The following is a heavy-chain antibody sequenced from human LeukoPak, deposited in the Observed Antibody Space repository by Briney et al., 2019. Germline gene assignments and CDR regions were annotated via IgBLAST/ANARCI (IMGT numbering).Heavy chain of an antibody. CDR1: GFTFSSYA. V-gene: IGHV3-23*01. D-gene: IGHD2-8*02. CDR3: ARAWSRVDPFDM. Sequence: GGSLRLSCAASGFTFSSYAMSWVRQAPGKGLRWVSAISGSGGSTYYADSVKGRFTISRDNSKNTLYLQMNNLSAEDTAVYYCARAWSRVDPFDMWGQGTMVTVSS. J-gene: IGHJ3*02. CDR2: ISGSGGST.